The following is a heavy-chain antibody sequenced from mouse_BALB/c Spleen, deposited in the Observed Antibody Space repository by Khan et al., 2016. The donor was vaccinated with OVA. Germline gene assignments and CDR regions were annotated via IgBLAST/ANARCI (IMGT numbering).Heavy chain of an antibody. CDR3: ARAYYRYDGYYAMDY. CDR2: IWGGGGS. Sequence: QVQLQQSGPGLVAPSQCLSITCTVSGFSLSRYNIHWVRQPPGKGLEWLGMIWGGGGSDYNSTLKIRLSISKDNSKSQVFLKMNSLQTDDTAMYYWARAYYRYDGYYAMDYWGQGTSVTVSA. J-gene: IGHJ4*01. D-gene: IGHD2-14*01. V-gene: IGHV2-6-4*01. CDR1: GFSLSRYN.